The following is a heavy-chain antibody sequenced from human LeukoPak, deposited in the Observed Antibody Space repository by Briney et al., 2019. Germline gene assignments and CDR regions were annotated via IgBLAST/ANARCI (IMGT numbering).Heavy chain of an antibody. D-gene: IGHD4-23*01. CDR1: GGSISSSSYY. V-gene: IGHV4-39*01. J-gene: IGHJ4*02. CDR2: IYYSGST. Sequence: SESLSLTCTVSGGSISSSSYYWGWTRQPPGKWLEWIGSIYYSGSTYYNPSLKSRVTISVDTSKNQFSLKLSSVTAADTAVYYCARFGGGNPHFDYWGQGTLVTVSS. CDR3: ARFGGGNPHFDY.